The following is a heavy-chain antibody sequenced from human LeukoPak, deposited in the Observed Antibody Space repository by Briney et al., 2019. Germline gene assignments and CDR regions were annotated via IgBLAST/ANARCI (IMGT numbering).Heavy chain of an antibody. Sequence: PSETLSLTCTVSADSISSSSYYWVWLRQPPGKGLEWIATIHYTGSTYYNPSLKSRVTISVDTSKNQFSLKLSSVTAADTAMYYCARYWGPCDNSGVDFVYWGQGALVTVSS. CDR2: IHYTGST. D-gene: IGHD3-22*01. J-gene: IGHJ4*02. V-gene: IGHV4-39*01. CDR3: ARYWGPCDNSGVDFVY. CDR1: ADSISSSSYY.